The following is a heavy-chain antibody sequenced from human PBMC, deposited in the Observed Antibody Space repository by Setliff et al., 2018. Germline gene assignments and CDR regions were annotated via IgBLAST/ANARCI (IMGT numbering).Heavy chain of an antibody. CDR3: AGTPARGTTWLSPFDY. V-gene: IGHV4-61*02. Sequence: PSETLSLTCTVTGGSFDSGTHYWSWIRQPAGKVPEWIGLIQGTGNTNYNPSLQSRATISIDTSKNQISLKITSVTAADTALYSCAGTPARGTTWLSPFDYWGQGFQVTVSS. CDR1: GGSFDSGTHY. D-gene: IGHD3-9*01. CDR2: IQGTGNT. J-gene: IGHJ4*02.